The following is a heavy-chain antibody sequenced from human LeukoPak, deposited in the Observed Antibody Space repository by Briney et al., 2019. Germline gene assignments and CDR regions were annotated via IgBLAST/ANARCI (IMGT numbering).Heavy chain of an antibody. CDR1: GFTFSSNY. D-gene: IGHD3-9*01. Sequence: GGSLRLSCAASGFTFSSNYMSWVRQAPGKGLEWVSAISGSGGSTYYADSVKGRFTISRDNSKNTLYLQMNSLRAEDTAVYYCAKRWGYYDILTGYYAPGPFDYWGQGTLVTVSS. J-gene: IGHJ4*02. CDR2: ISGSGGST. CDR3: AKRWGYYDILTGYYAPGPFDY. V-gene: IGHV3-23*01.